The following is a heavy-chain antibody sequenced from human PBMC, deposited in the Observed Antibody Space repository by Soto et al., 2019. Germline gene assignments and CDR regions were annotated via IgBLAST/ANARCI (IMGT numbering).Heavy chain of an antibody. CDR2: MNPNSGNT. Sequence: QVQLVQSGAEVKKPGASVKVSCKAAGYTFTSNDINWVRQATGQGLEWMGWMNPNSGNTGYAQKFQGSITMTRNTSISTAGVDLSSLTSESATVDYCARCGVWSSLRCPYYFDYCTRGSLVTF. J-gene: IGHJ4*02. CDR1: GYTFTSND. D-gene: IGHD3-3*01. CDR3: ARCGVWSSLRCPYYFDY. V-gene: IGHV1-8*01.